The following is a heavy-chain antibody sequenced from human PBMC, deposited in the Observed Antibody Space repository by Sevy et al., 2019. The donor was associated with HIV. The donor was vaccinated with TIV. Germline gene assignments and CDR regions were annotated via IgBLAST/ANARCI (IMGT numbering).Heavy chain of an antibody. CDR2: IKQDGSEK. V-gene: IGHV3-7*01. CDR1: GFTFSSYW. CDR3: ATNLLRNFDWVPYYHYGMDV. J-gene: IGHJ6*02. Sequence: GGSLRLSCAASGFTFSSYWMSWVRQAPGKGLEWVANIKQDGSEKYYVDSVKGRYTISKDNAKNPLYLQMNRLRAEDTAVYSCATNLLRNFDWVPYYHYGMDVWGQGPTVTVSS. D-gene: IGHD3-9*01.